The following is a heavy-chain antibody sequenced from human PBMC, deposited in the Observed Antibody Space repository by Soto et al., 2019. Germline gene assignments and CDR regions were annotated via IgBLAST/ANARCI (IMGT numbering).Heavy chain of an antibody. CDR2: IWYDGSNK. V-gene: IGHV3-33*01. CDR1: GFTFSSYG. CDR3: ARDSYYYDSSGYPEY. J-gene: IGHJ4*02. Sequence: PGGSLRLSCAASGFTFSSYGMHWVRQAPGKGLEWVAVIWYDGSNKYYADSVKGRFTISRDNSKNTLYLQMNSLRAGDTAVYYCARDSYYYDSSGYPEYWGQGT. D-gene: IGHD3-22*01.